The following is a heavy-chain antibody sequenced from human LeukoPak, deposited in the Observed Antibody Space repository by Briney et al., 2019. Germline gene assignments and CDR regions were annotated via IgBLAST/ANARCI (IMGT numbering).Heavy chain of an antibody. CDR2: ISYDGSNE. CDR1: GFTFSSYA. D-gene: IGHD6-13*01. V-gene: IGHV3-30-3*01. Sequence: GGSLRLSCAASGFTFSSYAMHWVRQAPGKGLEWVAVISYDGSNEYYADSVKGRFTISRDNSKNTLYLQMNSLTAEDTAVYYCARDHSSSWYYFDYWGQGTLVTVSS. CDR3: ARDHSSSWYYFDY. J-gene: IGHJ4*02.